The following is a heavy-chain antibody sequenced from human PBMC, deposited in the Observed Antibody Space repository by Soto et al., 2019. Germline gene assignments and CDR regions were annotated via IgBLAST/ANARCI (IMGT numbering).Heavy chain of an antibody. D-gene: IGHD4-17*01. CDR1: GFTFSSYA. V-gene: IGHV3-23*01. J-gene: IGHJ4*02. CDR3: ARSHGDYGDYIFDY. Sequence: GGSLRLSCAASGFTFSSYAMSWVRQAPGKGLEWVSAISGSGGSTYYADSVKGRFTISRDNSKNTLYLQMNSLRAEDTAVYYCARSHGDYGDYIFDYWGQGTLVTVSS. CDR2: ISGSGGST.